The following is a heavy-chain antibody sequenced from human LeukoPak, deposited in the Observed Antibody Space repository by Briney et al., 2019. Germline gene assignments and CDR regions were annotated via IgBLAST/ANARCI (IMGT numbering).Heavy chain of an antibody. CDR1: GGTFSSNA. Sequence: GASVKVSCKASGGTFSSNAITWVRQAPGQGLEWVGDFIPVFGTSSTADKFRGRVTFNTDEFTSTVFMELSSLRSEDTAVYYCARAGYLVRGIIKPDYLHKYMDVCGKGKTVTVSS. CDR3: ARAGYLVRGIIKPDYLHKYMDV. D-gene: IGHD3-10*01. J-gene: IGHJ6*03. CDR2: FIPVFGTS. V-gene: IGHV1-69*05.